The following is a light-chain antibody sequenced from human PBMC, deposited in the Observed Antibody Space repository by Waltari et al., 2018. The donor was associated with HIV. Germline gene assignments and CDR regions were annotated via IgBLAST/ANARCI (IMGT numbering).Light chain of an antibody. CDR2: EVT. CDR1: SSDVGGYNY. V-gene: IGLV2-14*01. J-gene: IGLJ1*01. CDR3: SSYTSSSTQV. Sequence: QSALTQPASVSGSPGQSITISCTGTSSDVGGYNYVFWYQQHPGKAPKLMIYEVTNRPSGVSNRFSGSKSGNTASLTISGLQAEDEADYYCSSYTSSSTQVFGTGTKATVL.